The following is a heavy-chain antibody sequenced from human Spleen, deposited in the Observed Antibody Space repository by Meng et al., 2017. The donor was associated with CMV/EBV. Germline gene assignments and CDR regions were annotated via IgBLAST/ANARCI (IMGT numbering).Heavy chain of an antibody. V-gene: IGHV3-23*01. D-gene: IGHD3-22*01. Sequence: GGSLRLSCAASRFFFSSYAMTWVRQAPGKGLEWVSTISAGGDKTYYADSVRGRFTVSRDNSKNTLYLQVDSLRAEDTAVYYCAKDYYDSSGYYPHSRFDYWGQGTLVTVSS. CDR2: ISAGGDKT. J-gene: IGHJ4*02. CDR3: AKDYYDSSGYYPHSRFDY. CDR1: RFFFSSYA.